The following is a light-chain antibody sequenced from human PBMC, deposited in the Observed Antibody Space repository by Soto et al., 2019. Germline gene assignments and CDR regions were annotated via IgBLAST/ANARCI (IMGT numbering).Light chain of an antibody. V-gene: IGKV3-15*01. CDR2: GAS. CDR1: QSVGSN. J-gene: IGKJ1*01. CDR3: QQYGSRWT. Sequence: EIVMTQSPATLSVSPGERATLSCRASQSVGSNLAWYQQKPGQAPRLLIYGASTRATGIPARFSGSGSGTDFTLTISRLEPEDFAVYYCQQYGSRWTFGQGTKVDIK.